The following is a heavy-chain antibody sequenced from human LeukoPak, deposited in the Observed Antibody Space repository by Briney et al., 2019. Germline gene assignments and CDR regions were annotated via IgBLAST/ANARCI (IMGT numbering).Heavy chain of an antibody. CDR1: GDSISSHY. J-gene: IGHJ5*02. CDR2: IYYSGST. Sequence: SETLSLMCTVSGDSISSHYWSWLRQPPGKGREWIGYIYYSGSTNFHPSLKSRVTISVGTSKNQFALTKSPLTAPCTHVYLFVRDLQGFWSQHNWFDPGGQGALVTVSS. V-gene: IGHV4-59*11. CDR3: VRDLQGFWSQHNWFDP. D-gene: IGHD3-3*01.